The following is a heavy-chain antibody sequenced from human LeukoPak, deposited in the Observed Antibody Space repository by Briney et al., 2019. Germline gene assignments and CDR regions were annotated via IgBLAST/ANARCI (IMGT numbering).Heavy chain of an antibody. CDR2: INSDGSST. CDR1: GFTFSSYW. J-gene: IGHJ3*02. Sequence: GGSLRLSCAASGFTFSSYWMHWVRQAPGKGLVWVSRINSDGSSTYYADSVKGRFAISRDSSKNTLYLQMNGLRGEDTAVYYCAKDDGGSPPDAFDIWGQGTLVTVSS. D-gene: IGHD3-10*01. V-gene: IGHV3-74*01. CDR3: AKDDGGSPPDAFDI.